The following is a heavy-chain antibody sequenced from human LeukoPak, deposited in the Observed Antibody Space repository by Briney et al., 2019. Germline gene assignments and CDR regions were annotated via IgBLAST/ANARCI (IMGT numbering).Heavy chain of an antibody. Sequence: SETLSLTCTVSGGSISSGGYYWSWIRQHPGKGLEWIGYIYYSGSTYYNPSLESRVTISVDTSKNQFSLKLSSVTAADTAVYYCARAPLSGYYSIDAFDIWGQGTMVTVSS. V-gene: IGHV4-31*03. J-gene: IGHJ3*02. D-gene: IGHD3-22*01. CDR1: GGSISSGGYY. CDR2: IYYSGST. CDR3: ARAPLSGYYSIDAFDI.